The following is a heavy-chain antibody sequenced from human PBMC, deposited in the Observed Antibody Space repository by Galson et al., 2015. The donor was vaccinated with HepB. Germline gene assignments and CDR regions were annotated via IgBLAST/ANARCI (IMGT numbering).Heavy chain of an antibody. CDR2: IKQDGSEK. V-gene: IGHV3-7*03. J-gene: IGHJ6*02. Sequence: SLRLSCAASGFTFSSYWMSWVRQAPGKGLEWVANIKQDGSEKYYVDSVKGRFTISRDNAKNSLYLQMNSLRAEDTAVYYCARESRGSNYDYYYYGMDVWGQGTTVTVSS. CDR3: ARESRGSNYDYYYYGMDV. CDR1: GFTFSSYW. D-gene: IGHD4-11*01.